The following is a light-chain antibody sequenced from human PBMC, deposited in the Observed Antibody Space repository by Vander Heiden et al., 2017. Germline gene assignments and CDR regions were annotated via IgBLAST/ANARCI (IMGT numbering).Light chain of an antibody. CDR2: GAS. V-gene: IGKV3-15*01. CDR1: QSVSSN. Sequence: DIAITQSPATLSVSPGERATLTCRASQSVSSNVTWYQQKPGQAPRLLIYGASNRATGIPARFSGSGSGTEFTLTISSLQSEDFAVYYCQQYNNWPLLTFGGGTKVEIK. J-gene: IGKJ4*01. CDR3: QQYNNWPLLT.